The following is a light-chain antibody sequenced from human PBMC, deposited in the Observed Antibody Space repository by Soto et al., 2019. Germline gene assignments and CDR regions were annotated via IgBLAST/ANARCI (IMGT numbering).Light chain of an antibody. J-gene: IGLJ2*01. CDR1: GSDVGGYNY. CDR3: NSHASSDTVV. V-gene: IGLV2-14*01. CDR2: DVS. Sequence: QSVLTQPASVSVSPGQSITISCTGTGSDVGGYNYVSWYQQHPGKAPKLIIYDVSNRPSGVSNRFSGSKSGNTASLTISGLQAEDEADYYCNSHASSDTVVFGGGTKVTVL.